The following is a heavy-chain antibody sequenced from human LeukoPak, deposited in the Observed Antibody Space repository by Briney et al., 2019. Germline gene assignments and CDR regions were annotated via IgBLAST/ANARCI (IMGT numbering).Heavy chain of an antibody. Sequence: PGGSLSLSCAASGFTFSSYAMHWVRQAPGKGLEWVAVISYGGSDRYYADSVKGRFTISRDNSKNTLFLQMNSLRGEDTAVYYCARDTRGSYNYYYYMDVWGKGTTVTVSS. J-gene: IGHJ6*03. D-gene: IGHD1-26*01. CDR1: GFTFSSYA. CDR2: ISYGGSDR. CDR3: ARDTRGSYNYYYYMDV. V-gene: IGHV3-30*04.